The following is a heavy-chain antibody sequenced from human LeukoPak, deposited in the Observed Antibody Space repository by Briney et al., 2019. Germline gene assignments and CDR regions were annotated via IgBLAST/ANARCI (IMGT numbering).Heavy chain of an antibody. CDR2: IYHSGST. J-gene: IGHJ4*02. CDR3: ARVGDTYGDYTVGY. CDR1: GGSISSSNW. Sequence: SETLSLTCAVSGGSISSSNWWSWVRQPPGKGLEWIGEIYHSGSTNYNPSLKSRVTISVDTSKNQFSLKLSSVTAADTAVYYCARVGDTYGDYTVGYWGQGTLVTVSS. D-gene: IGHD4-17*01. V-gene: IGHV4-4*02.